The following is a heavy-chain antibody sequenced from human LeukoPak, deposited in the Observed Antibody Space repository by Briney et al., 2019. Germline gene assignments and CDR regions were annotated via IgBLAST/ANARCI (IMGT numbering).Heavy chain of an antibody. Sequence: GGSLRLSCAVSGFSVSINYMSWVRQAPAKGLEWVSVIFSGGSRYYADSVKDRLTISRDNSNNILYLQMNSLRAEDTAVYYCARDSGNGWRHDYWGQGTLVTVSS. V-gene: IGHV3-66*01. J-gene: IGHJ4*02. CDR2: IFSGGSR. D-gene: IGHD6-19*01. CDR1: GFSVSINY. CDR3: ARDSGNGWRHDY.